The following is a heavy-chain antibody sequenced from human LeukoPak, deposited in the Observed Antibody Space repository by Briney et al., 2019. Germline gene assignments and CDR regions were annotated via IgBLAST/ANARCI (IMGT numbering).Heavy chain of an antibody. CDR3: AKDPHITILGVQPHYFDY. Sequence: PGGSLRLSCAASGFTFSSYAMSWVRQAPGKGLEWVSAISGSGGSTYYADSVKGRFTISRDNSKNTLYLQMNSLRAEDTAVYYCAKDPHITILGVQPHYFDYWGQGTLVTVSS. CDR2: ISGSGGST. J-gene: IGHJ4*02. D-gene: IGHD3-3*01. V-gene: IGHV3-23*01. CDR1: GFTFSSYA.